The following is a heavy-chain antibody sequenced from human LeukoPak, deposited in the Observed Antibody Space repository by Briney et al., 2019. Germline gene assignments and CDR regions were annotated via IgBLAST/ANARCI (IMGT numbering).Heavy chain of an antibody. V-gene: IGHV3-66*04. CDR2: IYSAGTT. CDR3: ASQSTPVLPFDI. Sequence: PRGSPRLSCAASGFTVSSNYISWVRQAPGKGLEWVSVIYSAGTTYYADSAKGRFTISRDNSKNTLYLQMNSLRVEDTAVYYCASQSTPVLPFDIWG. J-gene: IGHJ3*02. CDR1: GFTVSSNY.